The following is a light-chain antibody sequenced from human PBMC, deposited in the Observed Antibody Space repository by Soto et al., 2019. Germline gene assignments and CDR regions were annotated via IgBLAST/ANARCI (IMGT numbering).Light chain of an antibody. Sequence: IVMTQSPATLSVYPGERATVSCRASQSVSSNLAWYQQKPGQAPRLLIYGASTRATGIPARFSGSGSGTEFTLTIGSLQSEDFAVYYCQQYNNWPRTFGQGTKLEIK. CDR3: QQYNNWPRT. V-gene: IGKV3-15*01. CDR2: GAS. J-gene: IGKJ2*01. CDR1: QSVSSN.